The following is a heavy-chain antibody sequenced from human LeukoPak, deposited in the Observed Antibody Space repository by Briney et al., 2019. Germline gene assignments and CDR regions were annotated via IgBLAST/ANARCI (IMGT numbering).Heavy chain of an antibody. CDR1: GFTFGDYA. J-gene: IGHJ4*02. CDR3: TRDYTVFGVVIHAN. CDR2: IRGKAYGGTT. D-gene: IGHD3-3*01. Sequence: SLRLSCTASGFTFGDYAMSWVRQAPGKGLEWVCFIRGKAYGGTTEYAASVKGRFTISRDDSKSIAYLQMNSLKTEDTAVYYCTRDYTVFGVVIHANWGQGTLVTVSS. V-gene: IGHV3-49*04.